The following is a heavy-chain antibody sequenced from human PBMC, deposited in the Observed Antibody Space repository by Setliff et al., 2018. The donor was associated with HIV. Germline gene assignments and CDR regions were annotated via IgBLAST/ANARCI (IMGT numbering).Heavy chain of an antibody. J-gene: IGHJ4*02. V-gene: IGHV4-31*03. CDR2: IYYSGST. CDR3: ARQTWEYYDTLTGYYRSPKNFDS. D-gene: IGHD3-9*01. CDR1: GGSFRSGGYY. Sequence: SETLSLTCTVSGGSFRSGGYYWSWIRQHPGKGLEWIGYIYYSGSTYYNPSLKSRLTISVDTSKNQFFLKLSSVTAPDTAIYYCARQTWEYYDTLTGYYRSPKNFDSWGQGTLVTVSS.